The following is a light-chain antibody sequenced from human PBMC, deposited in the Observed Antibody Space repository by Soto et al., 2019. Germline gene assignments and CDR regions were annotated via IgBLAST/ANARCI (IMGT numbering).Light chain of an antibody. CDR2: EVS. J-gene: IGLJ2*01. CDR3: MSYVGGNSVA. CDR1: DNDVGRYDY. V-gene: IGLV2-8*01. Sequence: QSVLTQPPSASGSPGMSVTLSCSGTDNDVGRYDYVSWYQQHPGKAPKLLIYEVSKRPSGVPDRFSASKSGNSAFLTVSGLQGEDEADYYCMSYVGGNSVAFGGGTKLTVL.